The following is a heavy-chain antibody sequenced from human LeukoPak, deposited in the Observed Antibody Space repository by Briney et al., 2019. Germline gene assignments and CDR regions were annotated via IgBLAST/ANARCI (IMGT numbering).Heavy chain of an antibody. D-gene: IGHD6-19*01. Sequence: SETLSLTCTVSGYSISSGYYWGWIRQPPGKGLEWIGEIYHSGSTSYNPSLKSRVTISVDKSKNQFSLKLSSVTAADTAVYYCARVIGVAVPDRFDPWGQGTLVTVSS. CDR3: ARVIGVAVPDRFDP. J-gene: IGHJ5*02. CDR2: IYHSGST. CDR1: GYSISSGYY. V-gene: IGHV4-38-2*02.